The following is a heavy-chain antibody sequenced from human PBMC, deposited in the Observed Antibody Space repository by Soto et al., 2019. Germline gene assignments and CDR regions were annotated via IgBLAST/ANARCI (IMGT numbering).Heavy chain of an antibody. J-gene: IGHJ5*02. Sequence: EVQLVESGGGLVKPGGSLRLSCAASGFTFSTYSMNWVRQAPGKGLEWVSSISSSSDYIYYADSVKGRLTISRDNAKNSLYLQMNCLSGEYTAVYYCAGGGTTGTTATNWFDPWGKGTLVTVSS. CDR3: AGGGTTGTTATNWFDP. D-gene: IGHD1-1*01. V-gene: IGHV3-21*01. CDR1: GFTFSTYS. CDR2: ISSSSDYI.